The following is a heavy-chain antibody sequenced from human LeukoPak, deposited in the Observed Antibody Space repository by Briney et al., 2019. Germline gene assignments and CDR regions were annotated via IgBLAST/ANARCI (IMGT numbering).Heavy chain of an antibody. D-gene: IGHD3-10*01. CDR1: GFTVRSYW. J-gene: IGHJ4*02. CDR3: ARLDYYGPQDY. Sequence: GGSLRLACAASGFTVRSYWMSWVRQAPGKGLEWVANIKQDGSYKYYVDSVKGRFTISRENAKNSLYLQMNSLRAEDTAVYYCARLDYYGPQDYRGQGTLVTVSS. CDR2: IKQDGSYK. V-gene: IGHV3-7*01.